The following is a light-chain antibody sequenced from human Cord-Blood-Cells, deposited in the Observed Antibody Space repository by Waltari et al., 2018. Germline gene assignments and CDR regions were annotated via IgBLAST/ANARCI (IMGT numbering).Light chain of an antibody. J-gene: IGLJ1*01. CDR3: SSYTSSSTLYV. Sequence: QSALTQPASVSGSPGQSITISCPGTSSDVGGYNYVSWYQQHPGKAPKLMIYEVSNRPSGVSNRFSGSKSGNTASLTISGLQAEDEADYYCSSYTSSSTLYVFRTGTKVTVL. CDR2: EVS. CDR1: SSDVGGYNY. V-gene: IGLV2-14*01.